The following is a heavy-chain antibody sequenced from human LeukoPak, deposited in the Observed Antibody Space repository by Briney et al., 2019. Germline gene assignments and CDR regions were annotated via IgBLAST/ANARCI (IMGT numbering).Heavy chain of an antibody. V-gene: IGHV4-34*01. CDR1: GWSFSGYY. D-gene: IGHD3-10*01. J-gene: IGHJ4*02. Sequence: SETLSLTCAVYGWSFSGYYWSWIRQPPGKGLEWIGEINHSGSTNYNPSLKSRVTISVDTSKNQFSLKLSSVTAADTAVYYCARENYGSGSSEFDYWGQGTLVTVSS. CDR2: INHSGST. CDR3: ARENYGSGSSEFDY.